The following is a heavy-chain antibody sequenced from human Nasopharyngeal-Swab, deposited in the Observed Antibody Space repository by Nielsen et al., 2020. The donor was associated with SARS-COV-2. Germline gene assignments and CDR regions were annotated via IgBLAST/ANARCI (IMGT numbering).Heavy chain of an antibody. CDR3: AKEMFKYGSGVSSDGFDV. J-gene: IGHJ3*01. CDR1: GFTFSDHA. D-gene: IGHD3-10*01. V-gene: IGHV3-30*18. Sequence: GESLKISCAASGFTFSDHAIHWVRQAPGKGLEWVAVISYDETGQYYSGSVKGRFTISRDSSKKMVYLQMSSLRLEDTGLYYCAKEMFKYGSGVSSDGFDVWGQGTRVTVSS. CDR2: ISYDETGQ.